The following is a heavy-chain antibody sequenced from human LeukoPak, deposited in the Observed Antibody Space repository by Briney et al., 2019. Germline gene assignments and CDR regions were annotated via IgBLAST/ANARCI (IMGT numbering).Heavy chain of an antibody. D-gene: IGHD2-2*01. Sequence: PGRSLRLSCTTSGFTFGDYAMSWVRQAPGKGLEGVSLISAKTFGGAPEYPAYVTGQFTITRDDSKSIDYLQMDSLRTADTAVYYCTRDSLYCSTSTCYGISAIYYYYMDVWGDGTTVTVSS. CDR3: TRDSLYCSTSTCYGISAIYYYYMDV. CDR1: GFTFGDYA. J-gene: IGHJ6*03. CDR2: ISAKTFGGAP. V-gene: IGHV3-49*04.